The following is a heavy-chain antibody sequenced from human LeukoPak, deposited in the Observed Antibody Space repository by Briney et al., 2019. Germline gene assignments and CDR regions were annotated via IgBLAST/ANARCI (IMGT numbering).Heavy chain of an antibody. Sequence: PGGSLRPSCAASGFTFSSYWMNWVRQAPGKGLEWVANIKQDGSEKDYVDSVKGRFTISRDNAKNSLYLQMNSLRAEDTAVYYCARVSSLAVAGFFDYWGQGILVTVSS. V-gene: IGHV3-7*01. CDR2: IKQDGSEK. CDR1: GFTFSSYW. D-gene: IGHD6-19*01. J-gene: IGHJ4*02. CDR3: ARVSSLAVAGFFDY.